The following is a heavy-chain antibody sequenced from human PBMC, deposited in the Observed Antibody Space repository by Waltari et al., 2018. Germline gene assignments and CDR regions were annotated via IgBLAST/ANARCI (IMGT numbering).Heavy chain of an antibody. D-gene: IGHD1-1*01. CDR2: VRGDGKT. CDR1: GDSISTSDY. J-gene: IGHJ4*02. CDR3: ARDRGRGLYLDT. V-gene: IGHV4-4*02. Sequence: QLQLQESGPGLVKPSGTLSLICAVSGDSISTSDYWGWVRQPPGKGLEWIGQVRGDGKTNYNPSFASRVTMSLDTSTYHFALKLTSATAADTALYYCARDRGRGLYLDTWGQGTLVTVSP.